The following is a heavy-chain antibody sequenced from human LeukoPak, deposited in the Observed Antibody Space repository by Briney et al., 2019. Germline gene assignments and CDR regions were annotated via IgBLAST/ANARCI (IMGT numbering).Heavy chain of an antibody. J-gene: IGHJ4*02. Sequence: GASVKVSCKASGGIFSSYAISWVRQAPGQGLEWMGRIIPIFGTANYAQKFQGRVTITTDESTSTAYMELSSLRSEDTAVYYCARGRIAAAGPYDYWGQGTLVTVSS. V-gene: IGHV1-69*05. CDR2: IIPIFGTA. CDR3: ARGRIAAAGPYDY. D-gene: IGHD6-13*01. CDR1: GGIFSSYA.